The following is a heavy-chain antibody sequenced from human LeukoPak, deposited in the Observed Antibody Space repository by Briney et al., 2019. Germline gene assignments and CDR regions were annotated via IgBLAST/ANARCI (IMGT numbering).Heavy chain of an antibody. D-gene: IGHD6-19*01. Sequence: ASVKVSCKASGYTFTSYGISWVRQAPGQGLEWMGWISAYNGNTNYAQKFQGRVTITADESTSTAYMELSSLRSEDTAVYYCVRAVAGRRGDRRYYFDYWGQGTLVTVSS. CDR3: VRAVAGRRGDRRYYFDY. CDR2: ISAYNGNT. J-gene: IGHJ4*02. V-gene: IGHV1-18*01. CDR1: GYTFTSYG.